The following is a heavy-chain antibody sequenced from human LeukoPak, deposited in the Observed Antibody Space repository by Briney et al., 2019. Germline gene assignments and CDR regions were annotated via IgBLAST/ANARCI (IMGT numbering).Heavy chain of an antibody. J-gene: IGHJ4*02. Sequence: GGSLRLSCAASGFTFSNYAMSWVRQAPGKGLEWVSAISGSGGSTYYADSVKGRFTISRDNSKNTLCLQMSSLRAEDTAVYYCAKHDSSGYPDYWGQGTLVTVSS. CDR1: GFTFSNYA. CDR3: AKHDSSGYPDY. D-gene: IGHD3-22*01. V-gene: IGHV3-23*01. CDR2: ISGSGGST.